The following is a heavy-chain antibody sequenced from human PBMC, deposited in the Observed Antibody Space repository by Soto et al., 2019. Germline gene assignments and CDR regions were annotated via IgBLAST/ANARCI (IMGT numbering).Heavy chain of an antibody. CDR1: GFTFSSYS. CDR3: AREDCSGGSCYSLPDYYYYMDV. Sequence: GGSLRLSCAASGFTFSSYSMNWVRQAPGKGLEWVSSISSSSSYIYYADSVKGRFTISRDNAKNSLYLQMNSLRAEDTAVYYCAREDCSGGSCYSLPDYYYYMDVWGKGTTVTVSS. V-gene: IGHV3-21*01. CDR2: ISSSSSYI. D-gene: IGHD2-15*01. J-gene: IGHJ6*03.